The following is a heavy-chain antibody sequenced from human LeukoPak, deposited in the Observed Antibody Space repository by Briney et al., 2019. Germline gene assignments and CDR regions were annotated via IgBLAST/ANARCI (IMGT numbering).Heavy chain of an antibody. V-gene: IGHV3-30*18. CDR3: AKDVVVVPGAFDI. D-gene: IGHD2-2*01. Sequence: PGGSLRLSCAASGFTFSSYGMHWVRQAPGKGLEWVAVISYDGSNKYYADSVKGRFTISRDNSKNTLYLQMNSLRAEDTAVYYCAKDVVVVPGAFDIWGQGTMVTVSS. CDR2: ISYDGSNK. J-gene: IGHJ3*02. CDR1: GFTFSSYG.